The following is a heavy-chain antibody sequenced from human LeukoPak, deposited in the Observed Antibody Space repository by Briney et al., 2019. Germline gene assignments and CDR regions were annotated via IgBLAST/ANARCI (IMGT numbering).Heavy chain of an antibody. CDR1: GFTFSNYW. Sequence: GGSLRLSCAASGFTFSNYWMHWVRQAPGKRLVWVSRINSDGSSTTSADSVKGRFTISRDNAKNTLYLQMNSLRAEDTAVYYCAKGRATVIDYWGQGTLVTVSS. CDR3: AKGRATVIDY. V-gene: IGHV3-74*01. D-gene: IGHD4-17*01. J-gene: IGHJ4*02. CDR2: INSDGSST.